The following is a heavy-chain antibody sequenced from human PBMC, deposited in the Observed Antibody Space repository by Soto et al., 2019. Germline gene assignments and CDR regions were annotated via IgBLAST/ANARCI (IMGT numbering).Heavy chain of an antibody. CDR1: GFAFSGFE. CDR3: ARDPNYDFWSGYRNKEGTYGMDV. D-gene: IGHD3-3*01. J-gene: IGHJ6*02. V-gene: IGHV3-48*03. CDR2: ISSGASNM. Sequence: PGGSLILSCAASGFAFSGFEMIWVRQAPGKGLEWVSYISSGASNMYYADSVKGRFTISRDNAQSSLYLQMNSLRVEDTAVYYCARDPNYDFWSGYRNKEGTYGMDVWGQGTTVTVSS.